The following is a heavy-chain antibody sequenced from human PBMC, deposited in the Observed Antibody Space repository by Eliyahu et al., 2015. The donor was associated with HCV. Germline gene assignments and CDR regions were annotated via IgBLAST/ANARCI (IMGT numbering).Heavy chain of an antibody. D-gene: IGHD6-19*01. CDR2: IHYSGST. CDR3: ASGGGGIAVTGTVGWFDP. V-gene: IGHV4-59*01. Sequence: QVQLQESGPGLVKASETLSLTCTVSGGSITTYYWSWIRQPPGKGLEWIGYIHYSGSTNYNPSLKSRVTISVDTSKNQFSLNLTSVTAADTAMYYCASGGGGIAVTGTVGWFDPWGQGTLVTVSS. J-gene: IGHJ5*02. CDR1: GGSITTYY.